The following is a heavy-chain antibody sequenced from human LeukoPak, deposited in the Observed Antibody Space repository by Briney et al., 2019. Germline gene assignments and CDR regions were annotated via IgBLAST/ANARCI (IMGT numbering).Heavy chain of an antibody. CDR1: GDSISSYY. CDR2: IYYSGTT. D-gene: IGHD3-16*02. V-gene: IGHV4-59*01. J-gene: IGHJ4*02. CDR3: ARGVDVWGSYRQYYFDY. Sequence: PSETLSLTCTVSGDSISSYYWTWIRQPPGKGLEWIGYIYYSGTTNYNPSLKSRVTISIDTSKNQFSLKLSSVTAADTAVYYCARGVDVWGSYRQYYFDYWGQGTLVTVSS.